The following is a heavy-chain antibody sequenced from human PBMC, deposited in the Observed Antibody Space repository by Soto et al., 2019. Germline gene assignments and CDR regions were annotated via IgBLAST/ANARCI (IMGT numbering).Heavy chain of an antibody. J-gene: IGHJ6*02. CDR3: ARDARAVARRFYALDV. CDR2: INYSGNT. CDR1: GGSVTLAGYF. D-gene: IGHD6-19*01. V-gene: IGHV4-61*08. Sequence: ASETLSLTSTVSGGSVTLAGYFWTWLRQPPGKGLEWIGHINYSGNTNFNPSLKGRVTMLVDTSKNKFVLRMSSVTATDTAVYFCARDARAVARRFYALDVWGQGTKVTVSS.